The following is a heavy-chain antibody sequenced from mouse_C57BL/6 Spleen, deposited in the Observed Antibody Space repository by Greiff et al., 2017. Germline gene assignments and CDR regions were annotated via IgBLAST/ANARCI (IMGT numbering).Heavy chain of an antibody. CDR2: ISGGGGNT. J-gene: IGHJ3*01. CDR3: ARTDYGSSPFAY. D-gene: IGHD1-1*01. Sequence: EVKVVESGGGLVKPGGSLKLSCAASGFTFSSYTMSWVRQTPEKRLEWVATISGGGGNTYYPDSVKGRFTISRDNAKNTLYLQMSSLRSEDTALYYCARTDYGSSPFAYWGQGTLVTVSA. CDR1: GFTFSSYT. V-gene: IGHV5-9*01.